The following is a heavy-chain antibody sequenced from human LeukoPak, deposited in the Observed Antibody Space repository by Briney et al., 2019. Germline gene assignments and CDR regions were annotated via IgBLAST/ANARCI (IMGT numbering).Heavy chain of an antibody. V-gene: IGHV3-30-3*01. CDR2: ISYDGSNK. CDR3: AKDPDSSGYATDAFDI. D-gene: IGHD3-22*01. Sequence: GRSLRLSCAASGFTFSSYAMHWVRQAPGKGLEWVAVISYDGSNKYYADSVKGRFTISRDNSKNTLYLQMNSLRAEDTAVYYCAKDPDSSGYATDAFDIWGQGTMVTVSS. J-gene: IGHJ3*02. CDR1: GFTFSSYA.